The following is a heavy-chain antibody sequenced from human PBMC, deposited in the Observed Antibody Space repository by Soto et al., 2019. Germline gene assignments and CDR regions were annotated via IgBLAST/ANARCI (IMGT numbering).Heavy chain of an antibody. D-gene: IGHD1-7*01. J-gene: IGHJ5*02. CDR2: ISTYNGNT. Sequence: QVQLVQSGAEVKKPGASVKVSCKASGYTFTSYGISWVRQAPGQGLEWMGWISTYNGNTNFTRKLQGRVTMTTDTSTITAYMELRSLRSYDTAVYYCERYREYNCNYNWFDPWGQGTLVTVSS. V-gene: IGHV1-18*01. CDR1: GYTFTSYG. CDR3: ERYREYNCNYNWFDP.